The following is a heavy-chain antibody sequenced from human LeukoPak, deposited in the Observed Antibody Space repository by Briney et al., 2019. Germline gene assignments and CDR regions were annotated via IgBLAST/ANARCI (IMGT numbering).Heavy chain of an antibody. CDR3: ARDYPPTAMFDAFDI. J-gene: IGHJ3*02. CDR1: GGTFSSYA. V-gene: IGHV1-69*05. CDR2: IIPIFGTA. D-gene: IGHD5-18*01. Sequence: SVKVSCKASGGTFSSYAISWVRQAPGQGLEWMGRIIPIFGTANYAQKFQGRVTITTDESTSTAYMELSSLRSEDTAVYYCARDYPPTAMFDAFDIWGQGTMVTVSS.